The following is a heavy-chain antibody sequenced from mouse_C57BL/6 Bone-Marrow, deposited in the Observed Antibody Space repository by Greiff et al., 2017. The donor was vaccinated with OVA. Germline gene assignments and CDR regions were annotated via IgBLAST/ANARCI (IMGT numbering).Heavy chain of an antibody. V-gene: IGHV1-74*01. CDR2: IHPSDSDT. D-gene: IGHD1-1*01. CDR1: GYTFTSYW. CDR3: TSYYGSSYGYYFDY. Sequence: QVHVKQSGAELVKPGASVKVSCKASGYTFTSYWMHWVKQRPGQGLEWIGRIHPSDSDTTYNQKFTGKATLTVDKSSSTAYMQLSSLTSEDSAVYYCTSYYGSSYGYYFDYWGQGTTLTGSS. J-gene: IGHJ2*01.